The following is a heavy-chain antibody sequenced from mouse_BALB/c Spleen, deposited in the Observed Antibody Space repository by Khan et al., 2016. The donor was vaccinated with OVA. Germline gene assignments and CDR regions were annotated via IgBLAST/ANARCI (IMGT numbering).Heavy chain of an antibody. CDR3: VREGLRGFAMDY. V-gene: IGHV1S56*01. CDR1: GYTFTSYN. J-gene: IGHJ4*01. D-gene: IGHD2-4*01. CDR2: IYPGDDST. Sequence: VQLQESGPELVKPGALVKISCKASGYTFTSYNINWVKQRPGQGLEWIGWIYPGDDSTKYNEKFKGKATLTADTSSSTAYMQLSSLTSENSSVYLWVREGLRGFAMDYWGQGTSVTVSS.